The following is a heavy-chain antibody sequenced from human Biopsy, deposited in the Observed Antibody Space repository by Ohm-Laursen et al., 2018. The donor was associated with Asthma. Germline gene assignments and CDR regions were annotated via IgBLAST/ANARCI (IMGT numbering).Heavy chain of an antibody. CDR3: ARATSTWSQSGPHFFDH. CDR1: PGSINDYY. V-gene: IGHV4-59*07. Sequence: SDTLSLTCTVSPGSINDYYWNWIRQFPGKGLEWIGYVHSSGSTRVNPSLKSRVTVSVDTSADQVSLKLSSVSAADTAIYYCARATSTWSQSGPHFFDHWGPGTLVTVSS. CDR2: VHSSGST. J-gene: IGHJ5*02. D-gene: IGHD6-13*01.